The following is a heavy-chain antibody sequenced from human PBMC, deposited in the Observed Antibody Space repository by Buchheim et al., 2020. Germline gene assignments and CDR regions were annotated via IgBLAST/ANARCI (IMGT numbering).Heavy chain of an antibody. D-gene: IGHD5-24*01. V-gene: IGHV3-30*18. CDR1: GFTFSSYG. Sequence: QVQLVESGGGVVQPGRSLRLSCAASGFTFSSYGMHWVRQAPGKGLEWVAVISYDGSNKYYADSVKGRFTISRDNSKNTLYLQMNSLRAEDTAVYYCAKRKGDGRLSFDYWGQGTL. CDR3: AKRKGDGRLSFDY. J-gene: IGHJ4*02. CDR2: ISYDGSNK.